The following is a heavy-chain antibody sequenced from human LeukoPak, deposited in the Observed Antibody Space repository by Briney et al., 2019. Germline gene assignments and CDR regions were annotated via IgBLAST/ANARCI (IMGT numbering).Heavy chain of an antibody. V-gene: IGHV3-11*03. CDR1: GFTFSDYL. CDR3: ARLYCSGGSCYGHFDY. J-gene: IGHJ4*02. D-gene: IGHD2-15*01. CDR2: ISSSSSYT. Sequence: GGSLRLPCAASGFTFSDYLMSWIRQAPGKGLEWVSYISSSSSYTNYADSVKGRFTISRDNAKNSLYLQMNSLRAEDTAVYYCARLYCSGGSCYGHFDYWGQGPVDTVSS.